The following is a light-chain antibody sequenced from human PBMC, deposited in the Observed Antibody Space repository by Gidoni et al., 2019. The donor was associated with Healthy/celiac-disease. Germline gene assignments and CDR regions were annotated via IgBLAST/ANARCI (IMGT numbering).Light chain of an antibody. J-gene: IGKJ4*01. CDR1: QSVSSY. Sequence: IGSTQSPATLSLSPGARATISCRASQSVSSYLAWYQQKPGQAPRLLIYDASNRATGMPARFSGSGSGTDFTLTISSLETEDFAVYYCQQRSNWPPTFGGGTKVEIK. CDR3: QQRSNWPPT. CDR2: DAS. V-gene: IGKV3-11*01.